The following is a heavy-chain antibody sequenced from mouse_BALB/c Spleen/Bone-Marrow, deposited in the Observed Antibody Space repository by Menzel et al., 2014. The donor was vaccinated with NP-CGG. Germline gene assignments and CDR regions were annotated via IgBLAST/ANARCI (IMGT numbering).Heavy chain of an antibody. V-gene: IGHV14-3*02. D-gene: IGHD2-4*01. CDR2: IDPANGNT. CDR1: GFNIKDTY. Sequence: VQLQQSGAELVKPGAPVKLSCTASGFNIKDTYMHWVKQRPEQGLEWIGRIDPANGNTKYDPKFQGKATITADTSSNTAYLQLSSLTSEDTAVYYCARYDYGVYFDYWGQGTTLTASS. CDR3: ARYDYGVYFDY. J-gene: IGHJ2*01.